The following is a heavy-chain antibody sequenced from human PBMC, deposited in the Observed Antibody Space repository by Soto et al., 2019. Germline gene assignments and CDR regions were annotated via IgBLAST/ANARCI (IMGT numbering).Heavy chain of an antibody. J-gene: IGHJ4*02. Sequence: QVQLVQSGAEVKKPGSSVKVSCKASGGTFSSYAISWVRQGPGQGLEWMGGIIPIFGTANYAQKFQGRVTINEDESTSTAYMELSSLRSEDTAVYYCAREHKSQGLWPKHFDYWGQGTLVTVSS. CDR1: GGTFSSYA. CDR2: IIPIFGTA. D-gene: IGHD5-18*01. V-gene: IGHV1-69*12. CDR3: AREHKSQGLWPKHFDY.